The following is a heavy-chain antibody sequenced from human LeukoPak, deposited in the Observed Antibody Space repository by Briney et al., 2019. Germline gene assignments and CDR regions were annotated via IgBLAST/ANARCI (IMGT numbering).Heavy chain of an antibody. Sequence: SETLSLTCTVSGGSISSSSYYWGWIRQPPGKGLECLGSIYYSGSTYYNPSLKSRVTISVDTSKNQFSLKLSSVTAANTAVYYCARCGYYDFWSGYNPATFDYWGQGTLVTVSS. CDR1: GGSISSSSYY. CDR3: ARCGYYDFWSGYNPATFDY. D-gene: IGHD3-3*01. CDR2: IYYSGST. V-gene: IGHV4-39*01. J-gene: IGHJ4*02.